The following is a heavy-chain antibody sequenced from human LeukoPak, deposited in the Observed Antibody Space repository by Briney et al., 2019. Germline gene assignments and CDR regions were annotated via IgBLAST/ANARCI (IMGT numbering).Heavy chain of an antibody. CDR3: TSGEPGRRTSLDF. CDR2: IKSKADGGTT. V-gene: IGHV3-15*01. J-gene: IGHJ4*02. CDR1: GFTFSDAW. D-gene: IGHD1/OR15-1a*01. Sequence: GGSLRLSCAASGFTFSDAWMSWVRQAPGKGLEWVGRIKSKADGGTTDYAAPVKGRFTISRDDSKNTLYLQMNSLKTEDTAVYYCTSGEPGRRTSLDFRGQGTLVTLSS.